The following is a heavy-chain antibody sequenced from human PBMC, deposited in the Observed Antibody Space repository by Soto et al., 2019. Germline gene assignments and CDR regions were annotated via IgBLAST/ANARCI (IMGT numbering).Heavy chain of an antibody. Sequence: QVQLVQSGAEVKKPGSSVKVSCKASGGTFSSYAISWVRQAPGQGLEWMGGIIPIFGTANYAQKFQGRATITADESTSTAYMELSSLRSEDTAVYYCASASMYGSWHEVIYYFDYWGQGTLVTVSS. V-gene: IGHV1-69*01. J-gene: IGHJ4*02. CDR1: GGTFSSYA. D-gene: IGHD6-13*01. CDR2: IIPIFGTA. CDR3: ASASMYGSWHEVIYYFDY.